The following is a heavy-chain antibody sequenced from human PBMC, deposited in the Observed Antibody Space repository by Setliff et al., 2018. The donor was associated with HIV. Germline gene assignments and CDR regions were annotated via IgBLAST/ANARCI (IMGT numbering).Heavy chain of an antibody. D-gene: IGHD3-10*01. CDR2: IYYSGST. CDR1: GGSISSSSYY. J-gene: IGHJ5*02. CDR3: ARVGDYGSGGWFDP. Sequence: PSETLSLTCTVSGGSISSSSYYWGWIRQPPGKGLEWIGRIYYSGSTYYNPSLKSRVTISVDTSKNQFSLKLSSVTAADTAVYYCARVGDYGSGGWFDPWGQGTLVTVSS. V-gene: IGHV4-39*07.